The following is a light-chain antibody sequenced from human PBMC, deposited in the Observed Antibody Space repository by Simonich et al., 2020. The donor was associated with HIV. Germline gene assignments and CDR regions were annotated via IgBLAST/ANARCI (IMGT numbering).Light chain of an antibody. V-gene: IGKV2D-29*02. J-gene: IGKJ1*01. CDR2: EIF. Sequence: EIVMTQTPLSLSVTPGQPASISCKTSRGLLYSDGKTYLYWYLQKPGQSPQPLIYEIFNRFSGGPDRFSGSGSGTDFTLKISRVEAEDVGVYYCMQSIQHPKTFGQGTKVEIK. CDR1: RGLLYSDGKTY. CDR3: MQSIQHPKT.